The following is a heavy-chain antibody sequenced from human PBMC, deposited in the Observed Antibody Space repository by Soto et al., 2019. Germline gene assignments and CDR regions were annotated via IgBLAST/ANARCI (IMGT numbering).Heavy chain of an antibody. CDR1: GGTFSSYA. Sequence: ASVKVSCKASGGTFSSYAISWVRQAPGQGLEWMGGIIPIFGTANYAQKFQGRVTITADEPTSTAYMELSSLRSEDTAVYYCATRPYSYCTNGVCSLYMDVWGQGTTVTVSS. V-gene: IGHV1-69*13. CDR3: ATRPYSYCTNGVCSLYMDV. CDR2: IIPIFGTA. J-gene: IGHJ6*02. D-gene: IGHD2-8*01.